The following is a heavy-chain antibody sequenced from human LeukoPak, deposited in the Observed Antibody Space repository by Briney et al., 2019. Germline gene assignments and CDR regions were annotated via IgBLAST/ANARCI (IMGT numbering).Heavy chain of an antibody. CDR2: ISYSGST. J-gene: IGHJ5*02. V-gene: IGHV4-59*08. Sequence: PSGTLSLTCTVSGGSISNYYCSWIRQPPRKGLGWIGYISYSGSTNYNSSLKSRVTISVDTSKNQFSLKLRSVTAADTAVYYCARQAVGSNWFDPWGQGTLVTVSS. D-gene: IGHD2-2*03. CDR3: ARQAVGSNWFDP. CDR1: GGSISNYY.